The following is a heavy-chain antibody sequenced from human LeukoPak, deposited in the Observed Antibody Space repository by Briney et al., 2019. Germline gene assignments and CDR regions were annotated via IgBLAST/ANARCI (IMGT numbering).Heavy chain of an antibody. V-gene: IGHV1-8*01. CDR2: MNPNSGDT. D-gene: IGHD3-3*01. J-gene: IGHJ6*02. Sequence: ASVKVSCKASGYTFTSYDISWVRQATGQGLEWMGWMNPNSGDTGYAQKFQGRVTMTRNTSISTAYMELSSLRSEDTAVYYCARRRIFGVVFARAVGMDVWGQGTTVTVSS. CDR3: ARRRIFGVVFARAVGMDV. CDR1: GYTFTSYD.